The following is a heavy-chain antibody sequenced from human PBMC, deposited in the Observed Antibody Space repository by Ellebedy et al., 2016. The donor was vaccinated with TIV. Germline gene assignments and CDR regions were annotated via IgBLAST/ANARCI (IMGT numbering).Heavy chain of an antibody. V-gene: IGHV4-59*01. CDR2: IHYSGST. Sequence: MPSETLSLTCTVSGDSMNNYYWSWIRQPPGKELEWIGFIHYSGSTRYNPSLKSRVTISVDTAKNQFSLKLTSVIAADTAVYYCARGAGWYVLDYWGQGTLVTVSS. CDR1: GDSMNNYY. J-gene: IGHJ4*02. CDR3: ARGAGWYVLDY. D-gene: IGHD6-19*01.